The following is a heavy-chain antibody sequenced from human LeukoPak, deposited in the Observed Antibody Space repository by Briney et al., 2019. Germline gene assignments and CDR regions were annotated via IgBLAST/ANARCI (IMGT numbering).Heavy chain of an antibody. Sequence: PGGSLRLSCAASGFTFDDYAMHWVRQVPGKGLEWVSGISWNSDNIAYADSVKGRFTISRDNAKNSLDLQMNSLRVDDTALYYCVKGSGSYPAGYHYVMDVWGQGTTVTVSS. CDR1: GFTFDDYA. CDR2: ISWNSDNI. D-gene: IGHD3-10*01. J-gene: IGHJ6*02. CDR3: VKGSGSYPAGYHYVMDV. V-gene: IGHV3-9*01.